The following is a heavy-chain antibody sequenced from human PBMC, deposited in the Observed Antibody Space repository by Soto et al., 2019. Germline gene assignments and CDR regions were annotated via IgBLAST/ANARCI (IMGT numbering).Heavy chain of an antibody. V-gene: IGHV3-7*01. CDR3: AGGEY. Sequence: EMQLVESGGGLVQPGGSLRLSCVASGFTFSIHWMHSVRQAPGKWLEWVANLNQGVSKKYYVDSVQGRFTISRDNAKNSLYLQMNSLRSEDTAVCYCAGGEYWGQGTLLTVSS. CDR1: GFTFSIHW. J-gene: IGHJ4*02. CDR2: LNQGVSKK.